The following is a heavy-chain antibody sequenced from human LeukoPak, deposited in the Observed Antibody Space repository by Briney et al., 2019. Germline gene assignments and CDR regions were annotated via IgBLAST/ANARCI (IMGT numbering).Heavy chain of an antibody. CDR1: GFTFSSYA. Sequence: GGSLRLSCAASGFTFSSYARNWVRQAPGKGLEWVSSISSSSSYIYYADSVKGRFTISRDNAKNSLYLQMNSLRAEDTAVYYCARAGIAAALLNWFDPWGQGTLVTVSS. V-gene: IGHV3-21*01. D-gene: IGHD6-13*01. J-gene: IGHJ5*02. CDR2: ISSSSSYI. CDR3: ARAGIAAALLNWFDP.